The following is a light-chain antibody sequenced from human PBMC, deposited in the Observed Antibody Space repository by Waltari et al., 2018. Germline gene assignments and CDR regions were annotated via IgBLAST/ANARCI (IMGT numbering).Light chain of an antibody. CDR1: QSLYSSY. CDR3: QQYGSSPPT. J-gene: IGKJ2*01. Sequence: EIVLTQSPGTLSLSPGERATLSCRASQSLYSSYLAWDQKKPGQAPRLLIYGASSRATGIPDWFSGSGSGTDFTLTITSLEPEDFAGYSCQQYGSSPPTFGHGTKLEIK. V-gene: IGKV3-20*01. CDR2: GAS.